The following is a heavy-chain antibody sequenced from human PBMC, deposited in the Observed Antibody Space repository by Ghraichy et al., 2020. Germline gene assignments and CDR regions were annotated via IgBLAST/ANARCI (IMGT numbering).Heavy chain of an antibody. J-gene: IGHJ4*02. CDR1: GFTFSSYA. D-gene: IGHD3-10*01. CDR3: ATCFGNYGSGSQPCYFDY. Sequence: GGSLRLSCAASGFTFSSYAMSWVRQAPGKGLEWVSAISGSGGSTYYADSVKGRFTISRDNSKNTLYLQMNSLRAEDTAVYYCATCFGNYGSGSQPCYFDYWGQGTLVTVSS. CDR2: ISGSGGST. V-gene: IGHV3-23*01.